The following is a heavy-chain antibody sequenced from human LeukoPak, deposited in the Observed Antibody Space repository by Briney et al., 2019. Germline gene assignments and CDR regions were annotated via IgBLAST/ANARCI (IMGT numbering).Heavy chain of an antibody. J-gene: IGHJ4*02. CDR2: IYYSGST. CDR3: ASTGFGEFPTFDY. CDR1: GGSISSYY. D-gene: IGHD3-10*01. V-gene: IGHV4-59*01. Sequence: SETLSLTCTVSGGSISSYYWSWIRQPPGKGLEWIGYIYYSGSTNYNPSLKSRVTISVDTSKNQFSLKLSSVTAADTAVYYCASTGFGEFPTFDYWGQGTLVTVPS.